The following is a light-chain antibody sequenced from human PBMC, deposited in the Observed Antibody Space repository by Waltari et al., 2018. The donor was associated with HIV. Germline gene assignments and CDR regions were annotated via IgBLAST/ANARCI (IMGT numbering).Light chain of an antibody. J-gene: IGLJ2*01. CDR2: CNN. CDR1: ASNIGTNS. V-gene: IGLV1-51*01. Sequence: QSVLTQPPSVSAAPGQTVTIACSGTASNIGTNSVSWYQHFSKTGPQLLIYCNNRRPSCIRDRFSSSQSGTSSTLDITGLQSGDEADYYCGTWDSSLNAVVFGGGTRLTVL. CDR3: GTWDSSLNAVV.